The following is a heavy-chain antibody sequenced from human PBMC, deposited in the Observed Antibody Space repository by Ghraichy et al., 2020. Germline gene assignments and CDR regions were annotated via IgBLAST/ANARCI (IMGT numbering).Heavy chain of an antibody. CDR2: SSSSSGTTI. CDR3: ARESSGAYNYLDY. CDR1: GFTFSGFE. J-gene: IGHJ4*02. V-gene: IGHV3-48*03. D-gene: IGHD3-10*01. Sequence: GGSLRLSCAASGFTFSGFEMNWVRQAPGKGLEWVSYSSSSSGTTIYYADTVKGRFTISRDNTKNILYLQMNSLGVEDTAVYYCARESSGAYNYLDYWGQGTLVTVSS.